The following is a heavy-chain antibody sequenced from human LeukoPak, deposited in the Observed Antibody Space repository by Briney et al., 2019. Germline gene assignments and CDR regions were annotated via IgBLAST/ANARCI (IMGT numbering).Heavy chain of an antibody. CDR3: AKDYDFWSGYPTSTLVY. CDR2: IQYDGSNK. V-gene: IGHV3-30*02. Sequence: VGSLRLSCAASGFTFSNYGMHWVRQAPGKGLEWVAFIQYDGSNKYYADSVKGRFTISRDDSKNTLYLQMNSLRAEDTAVYYCAKDYDFWSGYPTSTLVYWGQGTLVTVSS. J-gene: IGHJ4*02. D-gene: IGHD3-3*01. CDR1: GFTFSNYG.